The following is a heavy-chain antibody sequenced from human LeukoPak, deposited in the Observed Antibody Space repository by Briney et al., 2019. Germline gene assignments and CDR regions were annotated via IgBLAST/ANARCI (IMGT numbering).Heavy chain of an antibody. CDR3: ARAWGIAVALDAFDI. CDR1: GFTFSSYG. Sequence: PGRSLRLSCAASGFTFSSYGMHWVRQAPGKGLEWVAVIWHDGSNKYYADSVKGRFTISRDNSKNTLYLQMNSLRAEDTAVYYCARAWGIAVALDAFDIWGQGTMVTVSS. D-gene: IGHD6-19*01. CDR2: IWHDGSNK. V-gene: IGHV3-33*01. J-gene: IGHJ3*02.